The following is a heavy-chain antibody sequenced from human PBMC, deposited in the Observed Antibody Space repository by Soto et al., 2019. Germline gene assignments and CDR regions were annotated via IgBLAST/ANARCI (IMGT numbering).Heavy chain of an antibody. CDR3: ARDYDFWSVSRKDYVMAV. D-gene: IGHD3-3*01. Sequence: GLEWMGGIIPIFGTANYAQKFQGRVTITADESTSTAYMELSSLRSEDTAVYYCARDYDFWSVSRKDYVMAVRVHGTTVIVSS. CDR2: IIPIFGTA. V-gene: IGHV1-69*01. J-gene: IGHJ6*02.